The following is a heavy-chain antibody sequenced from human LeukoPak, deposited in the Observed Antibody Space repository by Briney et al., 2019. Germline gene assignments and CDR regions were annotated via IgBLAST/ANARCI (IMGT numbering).Heavy chain of an antibody. V-gene: IGHV3-21*05. D-gene: IGHD3-3*01. CDR3: ARDSSLYDFWSGYSTYLFDY. J-gene: IGHJ4*02. Sequence: GGSLRLSCAASGFTFSSYSMNWVRQAPGKGLEWVSYISSSSSYIYYADSVKGRFTISRDNAKNSLYLQMNSLRAEDTAVYYCARDSSLYDFWSGYSTYLFDYWGQGTLVTVSS. CDR2: ISSSSSYI. CDR1: GFTFSSYS.